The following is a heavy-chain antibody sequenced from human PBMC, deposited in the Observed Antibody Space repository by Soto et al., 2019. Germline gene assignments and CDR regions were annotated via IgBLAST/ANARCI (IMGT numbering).Heavy chain of an antibody. J-gene: IGHJ5*02. CDR3: ARVATSYDVLTGYPNWFDP. V-gene: IGHV4-4*07. Sequence: SETLSLTCTVSGGSISSYYWSWIRQPAGKGLEWIGRVYASGSTKYNPSLKSRVTMSVGTSKNHFSLKLTSVTAADTAVYYCARVATSYDVLTGYPNWFDPWGQGTLVTVSS. CDR1: GGSISSYY. CDR2: VYASGST. D-gene: IGHD3-9*01.